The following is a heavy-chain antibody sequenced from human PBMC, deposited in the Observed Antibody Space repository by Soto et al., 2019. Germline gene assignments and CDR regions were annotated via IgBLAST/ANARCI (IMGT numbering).Heavy chain of an antibody. J-gene: IGHJ4*02. CDR1: GFTFSSYA. V-gene: IGHV3-23*01. CDR3: ARVEGPHGDQAIDY. Sequence: GGSLRLSCAASGFTFSSYAMNWVRQAPGKGLEWVSTIRSSGGSIYYADSVKGRFTISRDNSKNTLYLQMNSLRGEDTAVYYCARVEGPHGDQAIDYWGQGILVTVSS. D-gene: IGHD4-17*01. CDR2: IRSSGGSI.